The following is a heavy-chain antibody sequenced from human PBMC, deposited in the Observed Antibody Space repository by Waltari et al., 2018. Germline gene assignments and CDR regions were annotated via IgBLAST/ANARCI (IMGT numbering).Heavy chain of an antibody. V-gene: IGHV3-23*03. J-gene: IGHJ4*02. CDR3: AKAYSGWFDY. D-gene: IGHD6-19*01. CDR2: IYSGGSST. CDR1: GFTFSSYA. Sequence: EVQLLASGGGLVQPGGSLRLSCAASGFTFSSYAMSWVRQAPGKGLEWVSVIYSGGSSTYYADSVKGRLTISRDNSKNTLYLQMNSLRAEDTAVYYCAKAYSGWFDYWGQGTLVTVSS.